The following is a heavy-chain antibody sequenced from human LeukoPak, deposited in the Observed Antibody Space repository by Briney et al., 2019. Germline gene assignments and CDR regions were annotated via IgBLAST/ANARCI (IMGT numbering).Heavy chain of an antibody. Sequence: GASVKVSCKASGYTFTSYDINWVRQATGQGLEWMGWMNPNSGNTGYAQKFQGRVTMTRNTSISTAYMELSSLRSEDTAVYYCARSHSRAGYSSSWYLPDYWGQGTLVTVSS. J-gene: IGHJ4*02. CDR2: MNPNSGNT. CDR3: ARSHSRAGYSSSWYLPDY. V-gene: IGHV1-8*01. D-gene: IGHD6-13*01. CDR1: GYTFTSYD.